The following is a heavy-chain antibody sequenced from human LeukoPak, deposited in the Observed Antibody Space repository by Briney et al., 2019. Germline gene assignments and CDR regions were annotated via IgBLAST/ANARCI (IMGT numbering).Heavy chain of an antibody. CDR1: GFTFSSYA. Sequence: GGSLRLSCAASGFTFSSYAMSWVRQAPGKGLEWVSAISGSGGSTYYADSVKGRFTISRDNSKNTLYLQMDSLRAEDTAVYYCAKGPRSGWSLLYFDYWGQGTLVTVSS. CDR3: AKGPRSGWSLLYFDY. J-gene: IGHJ4*02. CDR2: ISGSGGST. V-gene: IGHV3-23*01. D-gene: IGHD6-19*01.